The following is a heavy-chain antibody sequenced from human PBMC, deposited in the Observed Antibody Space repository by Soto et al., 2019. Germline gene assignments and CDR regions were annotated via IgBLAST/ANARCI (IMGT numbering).Heavy chain of an antibody. CDR3: AKGRSSMIVVVMDY. CDR1: GFTFDDSA. Sequence: EVQLVESGGALVQPGRSLRLSCVASGFTFDDSAMNWVRQVPGKGLEWVSGITWNSGHILYADSVKGRFTISRDNAKKSLCLELNSLRPEDTALYYCAKGRSSMIVVVMDYWGQGTPVTVSS. CDR2: ITWNSGHI. D-gene: IGHD3-22*01. J-gene: IGHJ4*02. V-gene: IGHV3-9*01.